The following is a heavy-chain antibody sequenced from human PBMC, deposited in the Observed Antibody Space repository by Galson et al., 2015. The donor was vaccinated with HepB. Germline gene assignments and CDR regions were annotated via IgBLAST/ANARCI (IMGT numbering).Heavy chain of an antibody. CDR2: ISWDGGST. CDR1: GFTFDGYT. Sequence: SLRLSCAASGFTFDGYTMHWVRQAPGKGLEWVSLISWDGGSTYYADSVKGRFTISRDNSKNSLYLQMNSLRTEDTALYYCAKDQNPGGYDPYGMDVWGQGTTVTVSS. CDR3: AKDQNPGGYDPYGMDV. V-gene: IGHV3-43*01. D-gene: IGHD5-12*01. J-gene: IGHJ6*02.